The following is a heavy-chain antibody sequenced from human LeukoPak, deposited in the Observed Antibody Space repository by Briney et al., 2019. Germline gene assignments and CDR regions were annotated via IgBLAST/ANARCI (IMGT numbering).Heavy chain of an antibody. V-gene: IGHV1-2*02. CDR3: ARGYGDYGGYFDY. CDR2: INPNSGGT. CDR1: GYTFTGYY. J-gene: IGHJ4*02. Sequence: SVKVSCKASGYTFTGYYMHWVRQAPGQGLEWMGWINPNSGGTNYAQKFQGRVTMTRDTSISTAYMELSRLRSDDTAVYYCARGYGDYGGYFDYWGQGTLVTVSS. D-gene: IGHD4-17*01.